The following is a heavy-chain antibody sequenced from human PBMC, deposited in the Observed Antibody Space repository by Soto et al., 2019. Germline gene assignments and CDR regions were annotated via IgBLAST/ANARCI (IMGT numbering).Heavy chain of an antibody. V-gene: IGHV1-2*04. CDR1: GYTFTGYY. Sequence: QVQLVQSGAEVKKPGASVKVSCKASGYTFTGYYMHWVRQAPGQGLEWMGWINPNSGGTNYAQKFQGWVPMTRDTSISTAYMELSRLRSDDTAVYYCARGGHCSGGSCYSVVPLGAFDIWGQGTMVTVSS. J-gene: IGHJ3*02. CDR2: INPNSGGT. CDR3: ARGGHCSGGSCYSVVPLGAFDI. D-gene: IGHD2-15*01.